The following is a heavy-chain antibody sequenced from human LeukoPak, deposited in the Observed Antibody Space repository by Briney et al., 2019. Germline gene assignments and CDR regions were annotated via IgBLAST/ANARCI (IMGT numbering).Heavy chain of an antibody. V-gene: IGHV3-15*01. J-gene: IGHJ4*02. Sequence: GGSLRLSCAASGFTFNDAWMSWVRQAPGKGLEWVGRIKSKTDGGTTDYAAPVKGRFTISRDDSKNTLYLQMSSLKIEDTGVYYCTTDAGYSSKWYNYWGQGTLVTVSS. CDR1: GFTFNDAW. CDR2: IKSKTDGGTT. D-gene: IGHD2-2*01. CDR3: TTDAGYSSKWYNY.